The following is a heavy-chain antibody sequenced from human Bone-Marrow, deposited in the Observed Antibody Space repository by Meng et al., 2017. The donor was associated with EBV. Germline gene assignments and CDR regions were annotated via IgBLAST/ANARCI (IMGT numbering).Heavy chain of an antibody. J-gene: IGHJ4*02. CDR2: ISSSSSYI. CDR1: GFTFSSYS. V-gene: IGHV3-21*01. Sequence: EVQLVXSXXXXXKPXGXXXLRXSASGFTFSSYSMNWVRQAPGKGLEWVSSISSSSSYIYYADSVKGRFTISRDNAKNSLYLQMNSLRAEDTAVYYCARVKYDILTGYYVWGQGTLVTVSS. D-gene: IGHD3-9*01. CDR3: ARVKYDILTGYYV.